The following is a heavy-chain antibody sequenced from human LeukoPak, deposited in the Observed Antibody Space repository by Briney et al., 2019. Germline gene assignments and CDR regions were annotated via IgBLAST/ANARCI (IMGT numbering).Heavy chain of an antibody. CDR2: IHHSGTT. D-gene: IGHD3-22*01. CDR3: ARLYYYDSSGYLV. V-gene: IGHV4-38-2*01. Sequence: PSETLSLTCAVSGYSISSGYYWAWIWQPPGKGLEWIGSIHHSGTTYYNPSLKSRVTISIDTSKNQFSLRMSSVTAADTAVYYCARLYYYDSSGYLVWGQGTLVTVSS. J-gene: IGHJ4*02. CDR1: GYSISSGYY.